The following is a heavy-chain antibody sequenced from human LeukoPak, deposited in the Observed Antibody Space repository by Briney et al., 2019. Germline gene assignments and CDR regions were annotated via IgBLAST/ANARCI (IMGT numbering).Heavy chain of an antibody. D-gene: IGHD3-10*01. CDR1: GGTLNSPNYY. CDR3: ARHDYYGSLNWFDP. Sequence: SETLSLTCIVSGGTLNSPNYYWGWIPQPPGKGLEWIGTIYYNGTTYYNPSLKSRLTISVDTSKHQFSLELTSVTAADTAVYYCARHDYYGSLNWFDPWGQGTLITVSS. CDR2: IYYNGTT. V-gene: IGHV4-39*01. J-gene: IGHJ5*02.